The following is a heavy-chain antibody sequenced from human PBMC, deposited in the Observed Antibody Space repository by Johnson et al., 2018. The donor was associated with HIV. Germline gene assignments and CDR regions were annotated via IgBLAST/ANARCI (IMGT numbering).Heavy chain of an antibody. CDR2: IYSGGST. CDR3: VTRDPTHRPGVFDI. D-gene: IGHD1-14*01. V-gene: IGHV3-66*01. CDR1: GFTVSSNY. J-gene: IGHJ3*02. Sequence: EQLVESGGGLVQPGGSLRLSCAASGFTVSSNYMSWVRQAPGKGLEWVSVIYSGGSTYYADSVKGRFTISRDNSKNTLYLQMNSLRAEDTAVYYCVTRDPTHRPGVFDIWGQGTMVTVSS.